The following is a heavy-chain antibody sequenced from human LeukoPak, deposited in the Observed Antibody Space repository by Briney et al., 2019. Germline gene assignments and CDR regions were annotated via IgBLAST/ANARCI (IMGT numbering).Heavy chain of an antibody. CDR2: ISAYNGNT. CDR1: GYTFTSCG. Sequence: ASVKVSCKASGYTFTSCGITWVRQAPGQGLEWMCWISAYNGNTDYAQKFQGRVTMTTHTSTTTAYMEVTSLISDDTAVYYCARTYSSYSRISEFDYWGQGALVTVSS. J-gene: IGHJ4*02. V-gene: IGHV1-18*01. D-gene: IGHD6-13*01. CDR3: ARTYSSYSRISEFDY.